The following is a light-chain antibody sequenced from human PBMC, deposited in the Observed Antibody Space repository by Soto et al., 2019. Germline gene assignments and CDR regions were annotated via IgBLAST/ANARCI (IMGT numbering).Light chain of an antibody. CDR1: QSVRSY. Sequence: ESMLTQSPSTVSFSAWERSALSFVASQSVRSYLAWYQQKPGQAPRLLIYDASNRAPGIPARFSGSGSGTDFTLTISSLEPDDFAVYYCQQRSSWPRITFGQGTRLEIK. J-gene: IGKJ5*01. CDR2: DAS. V-gene: IGKV3-11*01. CDR3: QQRSSWPRIT.